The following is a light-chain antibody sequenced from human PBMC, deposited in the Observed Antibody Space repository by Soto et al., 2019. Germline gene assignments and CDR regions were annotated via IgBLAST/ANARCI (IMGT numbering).Light chain of an antibody. Sequence: DIQMTQSPSFVSASVGDRVTITCRASQGISNWLAWYQQKPEKAPKLLIFGASSLQSDVPSRFSGSGSGTDFTLTINNLKTGDFATYICQQGFSRPRTVGKGTKGDIK. CDR1: QGISNW. V-gene: IGKV1-12*01. CDR3: QQGFSRPRT. CDR2: GAS. J-gene: IGKJ1*01.